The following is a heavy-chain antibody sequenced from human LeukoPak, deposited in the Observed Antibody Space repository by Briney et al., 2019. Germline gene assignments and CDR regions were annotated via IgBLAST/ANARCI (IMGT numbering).Heavy chain of an antibody. CDR3: ARQYYDILTGYYILYYFDY. CDR1: GGSISSSSYY. J-gene: IGHJ4*02. CDR2: IYYSGST. D-gene: IGHD3-9*01. V-gene: IGHV4-39*01. Sequence: LSETLSLTCTVSGGSISSSSYYWGWIRQPPGKGLEWIGSIYYSGSTYYNPSLKSRVTISVDTSKNQFSLKLSSVTAADTAVYYCARQYYDILTGYYILYYFDYWGQGTLVTVSS.